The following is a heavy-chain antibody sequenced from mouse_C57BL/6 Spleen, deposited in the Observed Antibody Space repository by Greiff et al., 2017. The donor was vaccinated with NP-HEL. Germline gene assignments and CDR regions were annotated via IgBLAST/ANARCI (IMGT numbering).Heavy chain of an antibody. CDR2: ISYDGSN. CDR1: GYSITSGYY. J-gene: IGHJ4*01. Sequence: EVKLVESGPGLVKPSQSLSLTCSVTGYSITSGYYWNWIRQFPGNKLEWMGYISYDGSNNYNPSLKNRISITRDTSKNQFFLKLNSVTTEDTATYYCARNTYVYYAMDYWGQGTSVTVSS. CDR3: ARNTYVYYAMDY. V-gene: IGHV3-6*01. D-gene: IGHD2-10*02.